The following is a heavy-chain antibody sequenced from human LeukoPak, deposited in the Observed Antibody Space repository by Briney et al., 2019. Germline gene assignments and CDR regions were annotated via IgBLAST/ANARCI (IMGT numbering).Heavy chain of an antibody. J-gene: IGHJ5*02. CDR1: GFTFSSYW. CDR3: ARVWDSSGWSRFDP. CDR2: INSDGSST. V-gene: IGHV3-74*01. Sequence: GGSLRLSCAASGFTFSSYWMHWVRRAPGKGLVWVSRINSDGSSTSYADSVKGRFTISRDNAKNTLYLQMNSLRAEDTAVYYCARVWDSSGWSRFDPWGQGTRVTISS. D-gene: IGHD6-19*01.